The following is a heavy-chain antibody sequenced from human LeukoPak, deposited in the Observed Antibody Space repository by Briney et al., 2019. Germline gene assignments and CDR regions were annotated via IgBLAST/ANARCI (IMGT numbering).Heavy chain of an antibody. CDR1: GFTFSDSA. D-gene: IGHD3-9*01. V-gene: IGHV3-73*01. Sequence: GGSLELSCAASGFTFSDSAMHWVRQASGKGLEWLGRIRTQANNDATAYGASVKGRFIISRDDSRNTAYLQMNSLKTEDTAVYYCAGDYNSLTGLNYWGQGTLVTVSS. J-gene: IGHJ4*02. CDR2: IRTQANNDAT. CDR3: AGDYNSLTGLNY.